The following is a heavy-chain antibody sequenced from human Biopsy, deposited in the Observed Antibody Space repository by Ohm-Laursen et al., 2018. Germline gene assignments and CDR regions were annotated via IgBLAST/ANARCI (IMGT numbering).Heavy chain of an antibody. CDR2: FAPENGRI. Sequence: GASVKVSCKFSGYSVTELSMHWVRQAPGQGLEWMGGFAPENGRIVYSQKFQGRVTMTEDTSTNTAYMEVWRLRSDDTAVYYCAADINVWNVNYWGQGTQVIVSS. D-gene: IGHD1-1*01. CDR1: GYSVTELS. J-gene: IGHJ4*02. V-gene: IGHV1-24*01. CDR3: AADINVWNVNY.